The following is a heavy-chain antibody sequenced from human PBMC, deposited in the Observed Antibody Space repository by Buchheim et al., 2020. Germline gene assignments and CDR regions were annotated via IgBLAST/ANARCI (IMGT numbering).Heavy chain of an antibody. J-gene: IGHJ1*01. CDR3: ARDGQTTGAEYFQH. V-gene: IGHV3-30-3*01. CDR1: GFTFSSYA. CDR2: ISHDGSNK. D-gene: IGHD1-1*01. Sequence: QVQLVESGGGVVQPGRSLRLSCAASGFTFSSYAMHWVRQAPGKGLEWVAVISHDGSNKYYADSVKGRFTISRDNSKKPLYLQMNSLRAEDTAVYYCARDGQTTGAEYFQHWGQGTL.